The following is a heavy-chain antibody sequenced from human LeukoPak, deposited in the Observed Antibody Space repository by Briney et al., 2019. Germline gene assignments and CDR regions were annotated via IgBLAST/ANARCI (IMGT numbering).Heavy chain of an antibody. Sequence: RGSLRLSCAGSGFTFRSYAMVWVGQGPGKGLEWVSAISGSGGGTYYADPGRGRFTISTDNSKNTLDLQMNSLRAEDTAVYYCARSQDLYTVTTSNFDYWGQGTLVTVSS. CDR2: ISGSGGGT. D-gene: IGHD4-17*01. CDR1: GFTFRSYA. V-gene: IGHV3-23*01. J-gene: IGHJ4*02. CDR3: ARSQDLYTVTTSNFDY.